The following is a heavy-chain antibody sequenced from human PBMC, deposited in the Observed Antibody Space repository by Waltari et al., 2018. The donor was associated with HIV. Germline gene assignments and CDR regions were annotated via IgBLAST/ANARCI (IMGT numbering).Heavy chain of an antibody. CDR1: GFTFSSYA. CDR2: ISGSGGST. V-gene: IGHV3-23*04. CDR3: AKDLLGENAF. D-gene: IGHD3-16*01. J-gene: IGHJ4*02. Sequence: EVQLVESGGGLVQPGGSLRLSCAASGFTFSSYAMSWVRQAPGKGLVWVAAISGSGGSTNYADSVNGRFTISRDNSRNTLYLHMNSLRAEDTAVYYCAKDLLGENAFWGQGTLVTVSS.